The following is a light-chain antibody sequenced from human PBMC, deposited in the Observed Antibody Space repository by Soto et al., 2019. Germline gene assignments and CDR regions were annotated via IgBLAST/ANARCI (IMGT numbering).Light chain of an antibody. CDR2: QTS. V-gene: IGKV3-11*01. CDR3: HQRQSWPRT. J-gene: IGKJ1*01. CDR1: QYINTR. Sequence: EIVLTQFPDTLSLSPGERATLSCRASQYINTRLAWYQHRPGQAPRLLIYQTSIRAAGIPARFSASGSGTDFTLTISDVQPEDFALYYCHQRQSWPRTFGQGTKV.